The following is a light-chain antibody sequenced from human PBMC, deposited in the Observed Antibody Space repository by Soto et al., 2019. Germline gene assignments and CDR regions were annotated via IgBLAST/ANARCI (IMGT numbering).Light chain of an antibody. CDR2: WAS. CDR1: QSVLYSSNNKDY. Sequence: DIVMTQSPDSLAVSLAERATINCKSSQSVLYSSNNKDYLAWYQQKPGQPPKLLIYWASTRESGVPDRFSGSGSGTDFTLTISSLPAEDAAIYYCQQYFSTPLTFGGGTKVEIK. V-gene: IGKV4-1*01. J-gene: IGKJ4*01. CDR3: QQYFSTPLT.